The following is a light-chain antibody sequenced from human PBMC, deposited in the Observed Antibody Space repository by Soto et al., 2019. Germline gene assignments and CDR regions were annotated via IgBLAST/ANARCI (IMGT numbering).Light chain of an antibody. J-gene: IGKJ3*01. CDR1: QSISSY. V-gene: IGKV1-39*01. CDR2: AAS. Sequence: DIQMTQSPSSLSASVGDRVTITCRASQSISSYLNWYQQKPGKAPKLLIYAASSLQIAVASRFSGSGSGTDFTLTDSRQRPEEFATYYCRQRYRSLPFTCGPGTKVDS. CDR3: RQRYRSLPFT.